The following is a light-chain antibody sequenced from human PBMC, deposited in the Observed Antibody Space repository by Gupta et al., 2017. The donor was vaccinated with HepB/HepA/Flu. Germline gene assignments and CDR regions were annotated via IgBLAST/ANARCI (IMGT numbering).Light chain of an antibody. V-gene: IGLV2-23*02. J-gene: IGLJ1*01. CDR3: CSYAGSSTSYV. CDR1: SSDVGSYNL. Sequence: QSALTQPASVSGSPGQSITISCTGTSSDVGSYNLDSWYQQHPGKAPKLIIHEVSKRPSGVSNRFSGSKSGNTASLTISGLQAEDEADYYCCSYAGSSTSYVFGSGTKVTVL. CDR2: EVS.